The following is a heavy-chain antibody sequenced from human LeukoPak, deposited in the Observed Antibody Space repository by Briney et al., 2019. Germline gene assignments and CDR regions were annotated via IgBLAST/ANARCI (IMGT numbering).Heavy chain of an antibody. CDR3: ARYSDNTYYFDF. CDR2: INPSSGEK. D-gene: IGHD3-22*01. J-gene: IGHJ4*02. CDR1: GYTFTGYY. Sequence: ASVKVSCKGSGYTFTGYYLQWVGQGPGQGVEWMGRINPSSGEKKYTQTFQGTVTMTRETSVRTAFLELSGLRSDDTAVYYCARYSDNTYYFDFWGQGTLVTVSS. V-gene: IGHV1-2*06.